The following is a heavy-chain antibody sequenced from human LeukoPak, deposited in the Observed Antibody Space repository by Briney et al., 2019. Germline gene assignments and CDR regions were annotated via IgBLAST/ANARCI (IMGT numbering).Heavy chain of an antibody. CDR3: ARGSEGLRLGELSFLFDY. J-gene: IGHJ4*02. CDR2: IAYDGSFK. D-gene: IGHD3-16*02. Sequence: GGSLRLSCAASGFTFSNYVMHWVRQAPGKGLEWVAVIAYDGSFKYYADSVKGRATISRDNIKNTLHLEMNSLRSEDTAVYYCARGSEGLRLGELSFLFDYWGQGTLVTVSS. CDR1: GFTFSNYV. V-gene: IGHV3-30-3*01.